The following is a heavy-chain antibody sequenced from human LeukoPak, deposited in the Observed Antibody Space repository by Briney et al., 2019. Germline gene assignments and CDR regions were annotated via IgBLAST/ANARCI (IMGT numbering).Heavy chain of an antibody. CDR3: ARHNSRLLNSGWSN. CDR1: GGSISSSSYY. Sequence: SETLSLTCTVSGGSISSSSYYWGWIRLPPGKGLEWIGGIYYSGSTYYNPSLKSRVTISVDTSKSQCSLKLSSVTAADTAVYYCARHNSRLLNSGWSNWGQGTLVTVSS. D-gene: IGHD6-19*01. J-gene: IGHJ4*02. CDR2: IYYSGST. V-gene: IGHV4-39*01.